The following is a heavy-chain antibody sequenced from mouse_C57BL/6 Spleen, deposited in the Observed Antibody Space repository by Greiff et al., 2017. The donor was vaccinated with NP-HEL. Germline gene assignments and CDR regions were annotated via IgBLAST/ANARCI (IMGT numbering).Heavy chain of an antibody. D-gene: IGHD1-1*01. V-gene: IGHV8-8*01. Sequence: QVTLKVSGPGILQPSQTLSLTCSFSGFSLSTFGMGVGWIRQPSGKGLEWLAHIWWDDDKYYNPALKTLRTISKDTSKNQVLLNIANVDTADTSTYYWARMRYGSSYGYFDVWGTGTTVTVSS. J-gene: IGHJ1*03. CDR3: ARMRYGSSYGYFDV. CDR2: IWWDDDK. CDR1: GFSLSTFGMG.